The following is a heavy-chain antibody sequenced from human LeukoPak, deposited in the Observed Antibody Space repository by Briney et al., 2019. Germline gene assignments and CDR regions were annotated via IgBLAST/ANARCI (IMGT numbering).Heavy chain of an antibody. Sequence: AASVTVSCTASGYTFTVYYMHWVRQAPGQGNERMGWINPNSGGANYAQQFHGRVPMTRDRSNTTATMDLRRLSSDDTAADHCWLWLDAFDIGGRETMATVSS. D-gene: IGHD5-18*01. V-gene: IGHV1-2*02. CDR1: GYTFTVYY. J-gene: IGHJ3*02. CDR2: INPNSGGA. CDR3: WLWLDAFDI.